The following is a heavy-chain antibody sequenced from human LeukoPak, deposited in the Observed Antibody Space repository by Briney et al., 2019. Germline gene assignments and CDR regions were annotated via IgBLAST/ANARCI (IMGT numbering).Heavy chain of an antibody. V-gene: IGHV1-3*02. CDR2: SNAGNGNT. CDR3: ARGRWDRNTAYYFDY. Sequence: ASVKVSCKASGYTFTSYAMHWVRQASGQRLEWMGWSNAGNGNTNYSQEFQGRVTITRDTSASTAYMELSSLRSEDMAVYYCARGRWDRNTAYYFDYWGQGTLVTVSS. CDR1: GYTFTSYA. D-gene: IGHD1/OR15-1a*01. J-gene: IGHJ4*02.